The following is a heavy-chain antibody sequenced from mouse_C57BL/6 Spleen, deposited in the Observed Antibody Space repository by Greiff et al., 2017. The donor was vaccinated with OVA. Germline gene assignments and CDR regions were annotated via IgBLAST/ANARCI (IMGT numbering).Heavy chain of an antibody. CDR3: ARRGYGSSFAY. CDR2: IDPSDSYT. V-gene: IGHV1-59*01. J-gene: IGHJ2*01. CDR1: GYTFTSYW. Sequence: VQLQQPGAELVRPGTSVKLSCKASGYTFTSYWMHWVKQRPGQGLEWIGVIDPSDSYTNYNQKFKGKAKLTVYTSSSTAYMQLSSLTSEDSAVYYCARRGYGSSFAYWGQGTTLTVSS. D-gene: IGHD1-1*01.